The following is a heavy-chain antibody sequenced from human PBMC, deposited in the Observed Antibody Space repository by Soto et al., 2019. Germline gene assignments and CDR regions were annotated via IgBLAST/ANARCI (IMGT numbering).Heavy chain of an antibody. Sequence: ASVKVSCTASGYTFTSHGIHWVRQAPGQRLECLGWINAGTGNIRYSHEFQHRVTITTDISATTAYMELSSLRFEDTAVYYCARGSGQHWRFDSWGQGTLVTVSS. V-gene: IGHV1-3*01. D-gene: IGHD1-1*01. CDR1: GYTFTSHG. J-gene: IGHJ5*01. CDR2: INAGTGNI. CDR3: ARGSGQHWRFDS.